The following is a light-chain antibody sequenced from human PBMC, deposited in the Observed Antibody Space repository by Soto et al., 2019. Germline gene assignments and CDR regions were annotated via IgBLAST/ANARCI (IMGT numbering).Light chain of an antibody. J-gene: IGLJ3*02. CDR2: SNN. V-gene: IGLV1-44*01. CDR3: AAWDDSLNAWV. CDR1: SSNIESHT. Sequence: QSVLTQPPSASGTPGQRVTISCSGSSSNIESHTVSWYQQLPGTAPKLLIYSNNERPSGVPDRFSGSKSGTSASLAISGLQSEDEGDYYCAAWDDSLNAWVFGGGTQLTVL.